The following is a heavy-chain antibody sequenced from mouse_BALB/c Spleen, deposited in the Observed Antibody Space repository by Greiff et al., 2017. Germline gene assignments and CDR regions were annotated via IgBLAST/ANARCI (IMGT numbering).Heavy chain of an antibody. CDR1: GFTFTDYY. Sequence: EVKLMESGGGLVQPGGSLRLSCATSGFTFTDYYMSWVRQPPGKALEWLGFIRNKANGYTTEYSASVKGRFTISRDNSQSILYLQMNTLRAEDSATYYCARDPCWDWYFDVWGAGTTVTVSS. V-gene: IGHV7-3*02. CDR2: IRNKANGYTT. CDR3: ARDPCWDWYFDV. D-gene: IGHD4-1*01. J-gene: IGHJ1*01.